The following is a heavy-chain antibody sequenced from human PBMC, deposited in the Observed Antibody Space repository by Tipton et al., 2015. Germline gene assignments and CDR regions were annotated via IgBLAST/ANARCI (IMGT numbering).Heavy chain of an antibody. CDR3: VKDQTKSYSGNYYFDS. D-gene: IGHD1-26*01. V-gene: IGHV3-64D*06. CDR2: ISNNGGSV. J-gene: IGHJ4*02. Sequence: SLRLSCAASGFVFSDYAMHWVRRAPGKRLEYVSSISNNGGSVSCADSVKGRFTVSRDSSKSILYLQMSSLRPEDTAVYFCVKDQTKSYSGNYYFDSWGQGTLVTVSS. CDR1: GFVFSDYA.